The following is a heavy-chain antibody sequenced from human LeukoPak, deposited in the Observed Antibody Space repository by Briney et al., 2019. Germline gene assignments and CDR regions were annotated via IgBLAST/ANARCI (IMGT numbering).Heavy chain of an antibody. CDR3: ARGRVSSSSWSSTYYYYFYMNV. CDR1: GDSISIHY. D-gene: IGHD6-13*01. Sequence: SETLSLTCSVAGDSISIHYWSWIRQPPGKGLEWIGYIDHTGSTNYNPSLNSRVTISRDTSKNHFSLELSSVTAADTAVYFCARGRVSSSSWSSTYYYYFYMNVWGKGTTVTVSS. CDR2: IDHTGST. J-gene: IGHJ6*03. V-gene: IGHV4-59*11.